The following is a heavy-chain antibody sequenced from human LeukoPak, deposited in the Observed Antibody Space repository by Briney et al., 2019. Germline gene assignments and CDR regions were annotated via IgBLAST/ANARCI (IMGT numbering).Heavy chain of an antibody. CDR2: INNDGSST. CDR3: ARVTCSSSTSCATVDF. CDR1: GFTFSSHW. Sequence: GGSLRLSCAASGFTFSSHWMHWVRQAPGQGPVWVSRINNDGSSTSYADSVKGRFTISRDNAKNALYLQMNSLRAEDTAVYYCARVTCSSSTSCATVDFWGQGTLVTVSS. V-gene: IGHV3-74*01. J-gene: IGHJ4*02. D-gene: IGHD2-2*01.